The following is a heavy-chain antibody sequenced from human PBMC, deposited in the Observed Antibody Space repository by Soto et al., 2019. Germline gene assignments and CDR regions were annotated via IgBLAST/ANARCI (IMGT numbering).Heavy chain of an antibody. CDR3: AADPDYGGNPVFDY. V-gene: IGHV1-58*01. D-gene: IGHD4-17*01. J-gene: IGHJ4*02. CDR2: IIVGSGNT. CDR1: GFTFTSSA. Sequence: GASVKVSCKASGFTFTSSAVQWVRQARGQRLEWIGWIIVGSGNTNYAQKFQERVTITRDMSTSTAYMELSSLRSEDTAVYYCAADPDYGGNPVFDYWGQGTLVTVSS.